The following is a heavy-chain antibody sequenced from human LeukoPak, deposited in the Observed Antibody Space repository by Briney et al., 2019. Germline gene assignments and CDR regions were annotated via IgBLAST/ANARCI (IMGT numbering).Heavy chain of an antibody. D-gene: IGHD3-10*01. V-gene: IGHV4-4*07. CDR3: ARSRFTADRRGSGSYWGY. Sequence: SETLSLTCTVSGGSISSYYWSWIRQPAGKGLEWIGRIYTSGSTNYNPSLKSRVTMSVDTSKNQFSLKLSSVTAADTAVYYCARSRFTADRRGSGSYWGYWGQGTLVTVSS. CDR2: IYTSGST. CDR1: GGSISSYY. J-gene: IGHJ4*02.